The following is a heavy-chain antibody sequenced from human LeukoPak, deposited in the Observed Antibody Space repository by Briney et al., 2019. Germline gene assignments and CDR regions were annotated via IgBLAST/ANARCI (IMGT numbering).Heavy chain of an antibody. V-gene: IGHV1-18*01. CDR3: ARAYYYDSSGYFLNWFDP. D-gene: IGHD3-22*01. CDR2: ISAYNGNT. Sequence: ASVKVSCKASGYTFTSYGISWVRQAPGQGLEWMGWISAYNGNTNYAQKLQGRVNMTTDTSTSTAYMELRSLRSDDTAVYYCARAYYYDSSGYFLNWFDPWGQGTLVTVSS. CDR1: GYTFTSYG. J-gene: IGHJ5*02.